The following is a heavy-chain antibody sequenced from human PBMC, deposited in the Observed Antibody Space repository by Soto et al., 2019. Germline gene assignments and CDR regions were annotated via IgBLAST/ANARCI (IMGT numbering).Heavy chain of an antibody. J-gene: IGHJ6*02. CDR1: GFTFSSYV. V-gene: IGHV3-66*01. D-gene: IGHD1-26*01. CDR3: ARDFVVGGPTINYYYGMDV. Sequence: PGGSLRLSCAASGFTFSSYVMSWVRQAPGKGLEWISIIYSAGNTYYADSVKGRFTISRDNSKNTLYLQMNSLGAEDTAVYYCARDFVVGGPTINYYYGMDVWGQGTTVTVSS. CDR2: IYSAGNT.